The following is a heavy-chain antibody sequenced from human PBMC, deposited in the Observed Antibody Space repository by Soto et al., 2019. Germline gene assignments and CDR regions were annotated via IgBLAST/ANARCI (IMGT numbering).Heavy chain of an antibody. CDR3: ARASVGYDFWSGYSAGWVMDV. J-gene: IGHJ6*02. D-gene: IGHD3-3*01. V-gene: IGHV1-2*02. CDR1: GYTFTGYY. Sequence: ASVKVSCKASGYTFTGYYMHWVRQAPGQGLEWMGWINPNSGGTNYAQKFQGRVTMTRDTSISTAYMELSRLRSDDTAVYYCARASVGYDFWSGYSAGWVMDVWGQGTTVTVSS. CDR2: INPNSGGT.